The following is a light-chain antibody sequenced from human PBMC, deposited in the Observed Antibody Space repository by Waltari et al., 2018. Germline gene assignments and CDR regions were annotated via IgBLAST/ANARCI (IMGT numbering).Light chain of an antibody. V-gene: IGLV2-14*01. Sequence: QSALTQPASVSGSPGQSITISCTGTSSDVGGYTYVSWYQQHPGEAPKLMIYDVSNRPSGVSNRFSGSKSGNTASLTISGLQAEDEADYYCSSYTSSDTVLFGGGTKLTVL. CDR2: DVS. CDR1: SSDVGGYTY. CDR3: SSYTSSDTVL. J-gene: IGLJ2*01.